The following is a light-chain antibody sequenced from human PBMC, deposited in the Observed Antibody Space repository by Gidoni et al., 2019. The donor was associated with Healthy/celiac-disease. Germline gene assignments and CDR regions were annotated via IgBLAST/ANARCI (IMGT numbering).Light chain of an antibody. Sequence: DIVMTQSQDSLAVSLGARDTSNGKSSQSVLYSSNNKNYLAWDKQKPGQPPKLRIYWASTRESVVPARFSGSGPGTYFSFTISSLQAADVAVYYCQQYYSTPRTFXQXTKVXIK. CDR1: QSVLYSSNNKNY. CDR3: QQYYSTPRT. CDR2: WAS. J-gene: IGKJ1*01. V-gene: IGKV4-1*01.